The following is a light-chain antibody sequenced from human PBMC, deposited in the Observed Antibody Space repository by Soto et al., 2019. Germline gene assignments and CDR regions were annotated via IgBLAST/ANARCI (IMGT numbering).Light chain of an antibody. Sequence: QSAQTQPPSVSGSPGQSVTISCTGTSSDVGSYNRVSWYQQPPGTAPKLMIYEVSNRPSGVPDRFSGSKSGNTASLTISGLQAEDESDYYCSSYTSSSTVVFGGGTKLTVL. CDR2: EVS. V-gene: IGLV2-18*02. CDR3: SSYTSSSTVV. CDR1: SSDVGSYNR. J-gene: IGLJ2*01.